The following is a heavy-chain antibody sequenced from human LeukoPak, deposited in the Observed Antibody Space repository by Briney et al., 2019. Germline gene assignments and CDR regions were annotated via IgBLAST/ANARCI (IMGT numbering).Heavy chain of an antibody. V-gene: IGHV1-46*01. D-gene: IGHD1-26*01. J-gene: IGHJ4*02. CDR2: INPSGGST. Sequence: ASVKVSCKASGYTFTSYYMHWVRQAPGQGLEWMGIINPSGGSTSYAQKFQGRVTMTRDMSTSTVYMEMSSLTSVDTAVYYCGRDFGAGATVLEFWGQGTLVTVSS. CDR1: GYTFTSYY. CDR3: GRDFGAGATVLEF.